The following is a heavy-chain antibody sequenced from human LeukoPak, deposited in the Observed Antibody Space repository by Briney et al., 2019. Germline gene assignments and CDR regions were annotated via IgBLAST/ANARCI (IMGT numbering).Heavy chain of an antibody. Sequence: GGSLRLSCAASGFTFSSYWMSWVRQAPGKGLEWVANIKQDGSEKYYVDSVKGRFTISRDNAKNSLYLQMNSLRAEDTAVYYCARDSRDFWSCYSFWFDPWGQGTLVTVSS. J-gene: IGHJ5*02. D-gene: IGHD3-3*01. CDR2: IKQDGSEK. V-gene: IGHV3-7*01. CDR3: ARDSRDFWSCYSFWFDP. CDR1: GFTFSSYW.